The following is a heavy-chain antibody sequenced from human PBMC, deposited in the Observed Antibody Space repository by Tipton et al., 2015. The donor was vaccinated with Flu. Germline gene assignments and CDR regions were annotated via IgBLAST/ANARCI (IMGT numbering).Heavy chain of an antibody. CDR1: GFTFGNHV. Sequence: SLRLSCAASGFTFGNHVMMWVRQAPGKGLEWVSSISPTSLSKYYVDSVKGRFTVSRDNSRDTLYLQMSSLRADDTATYYCAKDRCTSPFCSGYMDVWGKGTAVIVSS. J-gene: IGHJ6*03. V-gene: IGHV3-23*01. CDR2: ISPTSLSK. CDR3: AKDRCTSPFCSGYMDV. D-gene: IGHD2-8*01.